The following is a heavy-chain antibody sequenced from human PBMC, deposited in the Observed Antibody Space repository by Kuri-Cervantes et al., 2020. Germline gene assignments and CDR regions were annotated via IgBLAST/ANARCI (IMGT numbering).Heavy chain of an antibody. CDR3: AKLGDVVVAADVNWVHDAFDI. CDR1: GFSFGDYY. D-gene: IGHD2-21*01. Sequence: GRSLRLSCAAAGFSFGDYYMSWIRQAPGKGLEWVSYIRSSGSTIYYADSGKGRFTISRDNAKNSLYLQMTSLRVEDTAVYYCAKLGDVVVAADVNWVHDAFDIWGQGTLVTVSS. J-gene: IGHJ3*02. V-gene: IGHV3-11*04. CDR2: IRSSGSTI.